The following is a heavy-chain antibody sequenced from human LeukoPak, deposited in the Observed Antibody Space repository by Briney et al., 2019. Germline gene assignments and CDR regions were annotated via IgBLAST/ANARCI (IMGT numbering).Heavy chain of an antibody. CDR1: GGSFSGYY. CDR3: ARAGYDYVWGSYRSGNWFDP. CDR2: INHSGGT. J-gene: IGHJ5*02. D-gene: IGHD3-16*02. Sequence: SETLSLTCAVYGGSFSGYYRSWIRQPPGKGLEWIGGINHSGGTNYNPSLKSRVTISVDTSKNQFSLKLSSVTAADTAVYYCARAGYDYVWGSYRSGNWFDPWGQGTLVTVSS. V-gene: IGHV4-34*01.